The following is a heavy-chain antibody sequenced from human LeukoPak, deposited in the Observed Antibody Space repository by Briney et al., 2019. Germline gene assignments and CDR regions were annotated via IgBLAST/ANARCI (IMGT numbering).Heavy chain of an antibody. CDR3: ARQLVSDFDY. CDR1: GDSITSSDHY. D-gene: IGHD1-26*01. J-gene: IGHJ4*02. Sequence: PSETLSLTCTLSGDSITSSDHYWVWIRQSPGKGLEWIGSVSQSGNTYYRSSLKSRVTVSIDTSKNEFSLILTSVTAADTAVYYCARQLVSDFDYWGQGTLVTVSS. CDR2: VSQSGNT. V-gene: IGHV4-39*01.